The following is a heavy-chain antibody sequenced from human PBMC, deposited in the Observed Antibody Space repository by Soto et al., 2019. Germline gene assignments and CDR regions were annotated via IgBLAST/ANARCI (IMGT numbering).Heavy chain of an antibody. Sequence: GASVKVSCKASGGTFSSYAISWVRQAPGQGLEWMGGIIPIFGTANYAQKFQGRVTITADESTSTAYMELSSLRSEDAAVYHCARDSSVVPVIDRHYFDYWGQGTLVTVSS. CDR3: ARDSSVVPVIDRHYFDY. J-gene: IGHJ4*02. CDR2: IIPIFGTA. CDR1: GGTFSSYA. D-gene: IGHD3-22*01. V-gene: IGHV1-69*13.